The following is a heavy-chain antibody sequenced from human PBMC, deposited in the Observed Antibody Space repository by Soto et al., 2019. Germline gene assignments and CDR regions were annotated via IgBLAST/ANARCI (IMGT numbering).Heavy chain of an antibody. V-gene: IGHV3-15*01. J-gene: IGHJ4*02. Sequence: XGALRLSCSAAGFTFSNAWMSWVRQAPGKGLEWVGRIKSRTDGGTTDYAAPVKGRFTIPRDDSKNTLYLQMNSLKTEDTAVYYCTTIADVLLWFGPETDYSGQGTLATVSS. CDR1: GFTFSNAW. D-gene: IGHD3-10*01. CDR3: TTIADVLLWFGPETDY. CDR2: IKSRTDGGTT.